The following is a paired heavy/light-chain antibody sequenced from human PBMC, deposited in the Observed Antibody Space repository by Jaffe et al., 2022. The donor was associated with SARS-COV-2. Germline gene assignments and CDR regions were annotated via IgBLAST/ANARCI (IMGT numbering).Light chain of an antibody. Sequence: QSALTQPPSASGSPGQSVTISCTGTSSDVGGYNFVSWYQQHPGKAPKFLIYEVNKRPSGVPDRFSGSKSGNTASLTVSGLQAEDEADYYCSSHGGSDNLYVFGTGTKVTVL. CDR3: SSHGGSDNLYV. CDR2: EVN. CDR1: SSDVGGYNF. V-gene: IGLV2-8*01. J-gene: IGLJ1*01.
Heavy chain of an antibody. CDR1: GFPFSNYW. D-gene: IGHD7-27*01. J-gene: IGHJ4*02. CDR2: VSGDGSTT. V-gene: IGHV3-74*01. CDR3: ARDHWGWAFDH. Sequence: EVQLVESGGTLVQPGGSLRLSCAASGFPFSNYWMYWVRQAPGKGPEWVSRVSGDGSTTSYADSVQGRFSMSRDNTKDTLHLQMNSLRAEDTAVYYCARDHWGWAFDHWGQGTLVTVSS.